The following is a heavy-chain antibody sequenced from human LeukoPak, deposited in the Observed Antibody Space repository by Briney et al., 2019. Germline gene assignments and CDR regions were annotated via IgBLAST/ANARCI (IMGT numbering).Heavy chain of an antibody. V-gene: IGHV4-38-2*01. CDR2: IYHSGST. CDR1: GYSISSGYY. CDR3: ARAPSYDFWSGYFDY. D-gene: IGHD3-3*01. Sequence: SETLSLTCAVSGYSISSGYYWGWIRQPPGKGLEWIGSIYHSGSTYYNPSLKSRVTISVDTSKNQFSLKLSSVTAADTAVYYCARAPSYDFWSGYFDYWAREPWPPSPQ. J-gene: IGHJ4*02.